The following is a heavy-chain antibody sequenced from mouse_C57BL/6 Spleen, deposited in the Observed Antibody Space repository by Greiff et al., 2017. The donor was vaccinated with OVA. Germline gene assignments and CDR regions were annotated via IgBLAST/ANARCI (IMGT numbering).Heavy chain of an antibody. CDR1: GFTFSSYA. Sequence: EVMLVESGGGLVKPGGSLKLSCAASGFTFSSYAMSWVRQTPEKRLEWVATISDGGSYTYYPDNVKGRFTISRDNAKNTPYLQMSHLKSEDTAMYYCARGLYYGNYDCWGQGTTLTVSS. V-gene: IGHV5-4*03. CDR3: ARGLYYGNYDC. J-gene: IGHJ2*01. CDR2: ISDGGSYT. D-gene: IGHD2-1*01.